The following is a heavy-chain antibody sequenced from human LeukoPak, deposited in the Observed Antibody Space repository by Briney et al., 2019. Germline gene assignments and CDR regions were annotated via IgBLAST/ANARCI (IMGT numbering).Heavy chain of an antibody. J-gene: IGHJ6*03. CDR2: ISYDGSNK. D-gene: IGHD3-3*01. Sequence: GSLRLSCAASGFTLSSYAMHWVRQAPGKGLEGVAVISYDGSNKYYADSVKGRFTISRDNSKNTLYLQTNSLRAEDTAVYYCAREGGAYDFWSGYYTGGAYYYMDVWGKGTTVTVSS. V-gene: IGHV3-30*01. CDR1: GFTLSSYA. CDR3: AREGGAYDFWSGYYTGGAYYYMDV.